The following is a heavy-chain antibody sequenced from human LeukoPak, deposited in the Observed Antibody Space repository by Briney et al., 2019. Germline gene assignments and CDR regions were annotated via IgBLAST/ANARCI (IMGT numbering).Heavy chain of an antibody. Sequence: GGSLRLSCAASGFTFSGSAMHWVRQASGKGLEWVGRIRSKANSYATAYAASVKGRFTISRDDSKNTAYLQMNSLKTEDTAVYYCTSRQWLANDASDIWGQGTMVTVSS. V-gene: IGHV3-73*01. CDR3: TSRQWLANDASDI. D-gene: IGHD6-19*01. CDR1: GFTFSGSA. J-gene: IGHJ3*02. CDR2: IRSKANSYAT.